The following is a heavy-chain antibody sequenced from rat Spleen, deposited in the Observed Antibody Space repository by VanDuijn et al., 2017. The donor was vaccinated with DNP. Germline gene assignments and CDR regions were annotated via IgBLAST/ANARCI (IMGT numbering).Heavy chain of an antibody. CDR3: AGRPPPTRGPFDY. J-gene: IGHJ2*01. V-gene: IGHV5-19*01. CDR2: ISPSGDST. D-gene: IGHD1-4*01. CDR1: GFTFSSYV. Sequence: EVQLVESGGGLVQPGRSLKLSCAASGFTFSSYVMHWIRQAPTKGLEWVASISPSGDSTNYRDSVKGRFTISRNNAKNTLYLQMDRLRSEDTAAYYCAGRPPPTRGPFDYWGQGVTVTVSS.